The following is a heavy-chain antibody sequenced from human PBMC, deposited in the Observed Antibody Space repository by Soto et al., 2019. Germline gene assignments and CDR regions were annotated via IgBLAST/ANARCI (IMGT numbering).Heavy chain of an antibody. V-gene: IGHV3-21*01. CDR2: ISSSSSYI. J-gene: IGHJ4*02. Sequence: EVQLLESGGGLVQPGGSLRLSCAASGFTFSSYAMSWVRQAPGKGLEWVSAISSSSSYIYYADSVKGRFTISRDNAKNSLYLQMNSLRAEDTAVYYCARVTRGSSDYWGQGTLVTVSS. CDR3: ARVTRGSSDY. CDR1: GFTFSSYA. D-gene: IGHD1-26*01.